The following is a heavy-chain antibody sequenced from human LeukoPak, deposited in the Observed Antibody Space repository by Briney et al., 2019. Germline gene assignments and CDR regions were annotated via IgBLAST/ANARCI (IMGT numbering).Heavy chain of an antibody. D-gene: IGHD3-22*01. CDR2: IYYSGST. J-gene: IGHJ6*03. CDR3: ARTAVYDSSGYYHPYYMDV. CDR1: GGSISSHY. V-gene: IGHV4-59*11. Sequence: PSETLSLTCTVSGGSISSHYWSWIRQPPGKGLEWIGYIYYSGSTNYNPSLKSRVTISVDTSKNQFSLKLSSVTAADTAVYYCARTAVYDSSGYYHPYYMDVWGKGTTVTVSS.